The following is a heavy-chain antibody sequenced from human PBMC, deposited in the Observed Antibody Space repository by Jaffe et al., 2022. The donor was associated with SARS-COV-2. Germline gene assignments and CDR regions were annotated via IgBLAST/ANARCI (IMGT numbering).Heavy chain of an antibody. J-gene: IGHJ4*02. Sequence: QVQLQESGPGLVKPSETLSLTCTVSGGSISSYYWSWIRQPPGKGLEWIGYIYYSGSTNYNPSLKSRVTISVDTSKNQFSLKLSSVTAADTAVYYCARHTEGGSYYFDYWGQGTLVTVSS. CDR2: IYYSGST. D-gene: IGHD1-26*01. CDR3: ARHTEGGSYYFDY. V-gene: IGHV4-59*08. CDR1: GGSISSYY.